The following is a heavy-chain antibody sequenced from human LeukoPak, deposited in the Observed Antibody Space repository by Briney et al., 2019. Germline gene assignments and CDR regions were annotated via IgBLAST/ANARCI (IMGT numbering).Heavy chain of an antibody. J-gene: IGHJ5*02. V-gene: IGHV4-39*07. CDR1: GASISTSGYY. Sequence: SETLSLTCTVSGASISTSGYYWGWIRQPPGKGLEWIGTIYHSGGTYYNPSLKSRVTISLDTSKNQFSLKLTSVTAADTAVYYCARRAYGSGSYPFDPWGQGTLVTVSS. D-gene: IGHD3-10*01. CDR3: ARRAYGSGSYPFDP. CDR2: IYHSGGT.